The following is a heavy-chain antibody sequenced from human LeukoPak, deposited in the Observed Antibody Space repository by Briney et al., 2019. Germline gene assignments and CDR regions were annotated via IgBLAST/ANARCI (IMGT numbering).Heavy chain of an antibody. D-gene: IGHD3-3*01. CDR3: AKAFGVVILDAFDI. Sequence: GESLKISCKVSGYNFLNYWIAWVRQKPGKGLEWMGIIYPGDSDTRYSPSFQGQVTISADKSISTAYLQWSSLKASDTAMYYCAKAFGVVILDAFDIWGQGTMVTVSS. V-gene: IGHV5-51*01. J-gene: IGHJ3*02. CDR1: GYNFLNYW. CDR2: IYPGDSDT.